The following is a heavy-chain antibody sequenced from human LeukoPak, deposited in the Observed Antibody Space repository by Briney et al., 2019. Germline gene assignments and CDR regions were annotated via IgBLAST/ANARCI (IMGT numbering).Heavy chain of an antibody. J-gene: IGHJ4*02. V-gene: IGHV3-23*01. CDR3: AKATGYLL. Sequence: GGSLRLSCAASGFTFSSYAMSWVRQAPGKGLEWVSTISNSDGSTYYADSVKGRFTISRDNSENTLYLQMNSLRAEDTAVYYCAKATGYLLWGQGTLDTVSS. CDR2: ISNSDGST. CDR1: GFTFSSYA. D-gene: IGHD1-14*01.